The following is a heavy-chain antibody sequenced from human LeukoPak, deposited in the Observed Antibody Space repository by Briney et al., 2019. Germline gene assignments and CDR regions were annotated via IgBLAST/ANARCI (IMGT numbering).Heavy chain of an antibody. CDR3: ARGVDTAMLYDP. Sequence: SETLSLTCAVYGGSFSGYYWSWIRQPPGKGLEWIGEINHSGSTNYNPSLKSRVTISVDTSKNQFSLKLSSVTAADTAVYYCARGVDTAMLYDPWGQGTLVTVSS. V-gene: IGHV4-34*01. CDR1: GGSFSGYY. CDR2: INHSGST. J-gene: IGHJ5*02. D-gene: IGHD5-18*01.